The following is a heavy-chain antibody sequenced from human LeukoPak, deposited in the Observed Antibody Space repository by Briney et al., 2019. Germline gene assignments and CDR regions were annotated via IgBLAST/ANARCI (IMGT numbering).Heavy chain of an antibody. Sequence: GGSLRLSCAASGFTFSSYWMRWVRQAPGKGLVCVSRIKSDGSSTSYADSVKGRFTISRDDAKNTLYLQMNSLRAEDTAVYYCARAYNSHFDYWGQGALVTVSS. J-gene: IGHJ4*02. CDR2: IKSDGSST. V-gene: IGHV3-74*01. CDR3: ARAYNSHFDY. CDR1: GFTFSSYW. D-gene: IGHD1-1*01.